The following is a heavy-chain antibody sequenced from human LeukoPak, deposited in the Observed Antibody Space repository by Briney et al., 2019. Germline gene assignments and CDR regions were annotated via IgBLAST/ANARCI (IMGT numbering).Heavy chain of an antibody. J-gene: IGHJ4*02. CDR3: ARQRIQRWSHYFDY. V-gene: IGHV4-34*01. Sequence: SETLSLTCAVYGGSFSGYYWSWIRQPPGKGLEWIGEINHSGSTNYNPSLKSRVTISVDTSKNQFSLKLSSVTAADTAVYYCARQRIQRWSHYFDYWGQGTLVTVSS. CDR1: GGSFSGYY. CDR2: INHSGST. D-gene: IGHD5-18*01.